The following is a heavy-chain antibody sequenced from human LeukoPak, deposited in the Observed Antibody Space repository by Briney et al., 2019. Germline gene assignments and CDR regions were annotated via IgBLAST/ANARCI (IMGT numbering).Heavy chain of an antibody. Sequence: GGSLRLSCAASGFTFDDYAMHWVRQAPGKGLEWVSGINWNSGSIGYADSVKGRFTISRDNAKNSLYLQMNSLRAEDTAVYYCARKGLADIWGQGTMVTVSS. CDR3: ARKGLADI. J-gene: IGHJ3*02. CDR1: GFTFDDYA. V-gene: IGHV3-9*01. D-gene: IGHD3-16*01. CDR2: INWNSGSI.